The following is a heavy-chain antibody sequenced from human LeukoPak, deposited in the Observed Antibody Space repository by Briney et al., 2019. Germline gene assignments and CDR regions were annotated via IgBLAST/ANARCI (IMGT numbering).Heavy chain of an antibody. V-gene: IGHV3-21*01. J-gene: IGHJ6*03. CDR1: GFTFSSYS. Sequence: GGSLRLSCAASGFTFSSYSMNWVRQAPGKGLEWVSSISSSSSYIYYADSVKGRFTISRDNAKNSLYLQMNSLRAEDTAVYYCATYSSGWPYYYYYMDVWGKGTTVTVSS. CDR3: ATYSSGWPYYYYYMDV. D-gene: IGHD6-19*01. CDR2: ISSSSSYI.